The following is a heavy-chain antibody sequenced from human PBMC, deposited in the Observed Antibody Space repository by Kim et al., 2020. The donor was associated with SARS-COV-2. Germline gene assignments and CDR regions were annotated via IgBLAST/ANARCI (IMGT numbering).Heavy chain of an antibody. Sequence: SETLSLTCTVSGGSISSSSYYWGWIRQPPGKGLEWIGSIYYSGSTYYNPSLKSRVTISVDTSKNQFSLKLSSVTAADTAVYYCARDRYDFWSGYYSRGGFDYWGQGTLVTVSS. D-gene: IGHD3-3*01. J-gene: IGHJ4*02. V-gene: IGHV4-39*07. CDR3: ARDRYDFWSGYYSRGGFDY. CDR2: IYYSGST. CDR1: GGSISSSSYY.